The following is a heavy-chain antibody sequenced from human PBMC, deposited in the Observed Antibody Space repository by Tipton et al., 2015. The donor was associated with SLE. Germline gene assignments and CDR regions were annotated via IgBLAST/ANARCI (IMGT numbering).Heavy chain of an antibody. CDR1: GGSISSYF. CDR2: ISYSGST. V-gene: IGHV4-59*08. D-gene: IGHD2-15*01. CDR3: ARQRGGDFDY. J-gene: IGHJ4*02. Sequence: TLSLTCTVSGGSISSYFWSWIRQPPGLGLEWIGHISYSGSTNYNPSLKSRVTISVDTSKNQFSLNLSSVTAADTAVYYCARQRGGDFDYWGQGTLVTVSS.